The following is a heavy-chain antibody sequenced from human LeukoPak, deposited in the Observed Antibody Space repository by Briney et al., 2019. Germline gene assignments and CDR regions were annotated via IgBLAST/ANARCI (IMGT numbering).Heavy chain of an antibody. D-gene: IGHD4-23*01. J-gene: IGHJ4*02. CDR2: FHQSGNT. V-gene: IGHV4-4*02. CDR3: ARDLGTLTPSDY. Sequence: PSETLSLTCDVSGVSISTRTWWNWGRQPPGKVLEWIGTFHQSGNTNYNPSLNSRVNISVDKSKKQVSLKLTSVTAADTAMYYCARDLGTLTPSDYWGQGTLVTVSS. CDR1: GVSISTRTW.